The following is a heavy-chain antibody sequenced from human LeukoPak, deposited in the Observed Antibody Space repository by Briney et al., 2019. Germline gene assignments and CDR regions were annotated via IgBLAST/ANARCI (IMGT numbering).Heavy chain of an antibody. CDR3: ARPDDYVWGSYRNAFDI. J-gene: IGHJ3*02. V-gene: IGHV5-51*01. CDR2: IYPGDSDT. CDR1: GYSFTSYW. Sequence: GESLKISCKGSGYSFTSYWIGWVRQMPGKGLEWMGIIYPGDSDTRYSPSFQGQVTISADKSISTAYLQWSSLKASDTAMYYCARPDDYVWGSYRNAFDIWGQGTMVTVSS. D-gene: IGHD3-16*02.